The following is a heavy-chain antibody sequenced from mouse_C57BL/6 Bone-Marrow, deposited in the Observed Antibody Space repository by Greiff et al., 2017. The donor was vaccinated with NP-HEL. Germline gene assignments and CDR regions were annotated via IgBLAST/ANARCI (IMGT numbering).Heavy chain of an antibody. J-gene: IGHJ4*01. D-gene: IGHD1-1*01. Sequence: DVKLQESGAELVRPGASVKLSCTASGFNIKGDYMHWVKQRPEQGLEWIGWIDPENGDTEYASKFQGKATITADTSSNTAYLQLSSLSSEDTDVYYGTTGGSSPYAMDYWGQGTSVTVSS. CDR3: TTGGSSPYAMDY. CDR1: GFNIKGDY. CDR2: IDPENGDT. V-gene: IGHV14-4*01.